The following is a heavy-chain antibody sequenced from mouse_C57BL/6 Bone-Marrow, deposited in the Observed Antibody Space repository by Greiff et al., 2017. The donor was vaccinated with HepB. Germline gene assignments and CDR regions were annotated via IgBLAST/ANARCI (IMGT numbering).Heavy chain of an antibody. Sequence: EVMLVESEGGLVQPGSSMKLSCTASGFTFSDYYMAWVRQVPEKGLEWVANINYDGSSTYYLDSLKSRFIILRDNAKNILYLQMSSLKSEDTATYYCARAPHYYGSSLYYFDYWGQGTTLTVSS. CDR3: ARAPHYYGSSLYYFDY. CDR2: INYDGSST. J-gene: IGHJ2*01. CDR1: GFTFSDYY. D-gene: IGHD1-1*01. V-gene: IGHV5-16*01.